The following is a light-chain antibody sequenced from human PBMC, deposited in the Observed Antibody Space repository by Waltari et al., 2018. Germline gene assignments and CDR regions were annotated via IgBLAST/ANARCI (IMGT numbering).Light chain of an antibody. J-gene: IGLJ3*02. V-gene: IGLV4-69*01. CDR2: VNSDGSH. Sequence: QPVLTQSPSASASPGASVKPTCTLSSTYYTYPIAWHQQQPNRGPRDLLTVNSDGSHTTGDVRPDGFSGSRSDAEGHLSIPCLQSGDEADYYCPTWGKAFHWVFGGGTKPTIL. CDR1: STYYTYP. CDR3: PTWGKAFHWV.